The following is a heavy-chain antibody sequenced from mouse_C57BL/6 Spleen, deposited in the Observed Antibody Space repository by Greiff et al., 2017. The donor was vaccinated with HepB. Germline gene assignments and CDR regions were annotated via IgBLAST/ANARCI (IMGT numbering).Heavy chain of an antibody. J-gene: IGHJ4*01. CDR1: GYTFTSYW. D-gene: IGHD2-4*01. V-gene: IGHV1-7*01. CDR3: AIDDYDGAMDY. CDR2: INPSSGYT. Sequence: QVQLQQPGAELAKPGASVKLSCKASGYTFTSYWMHWVKQRPGQGLDWIGYINPSSGYTKYNQKFKDKATLTADKSSSTAYMQLSSLTYEDSAVYDCAIDDYDGAMDYWGQGTSVTVSS.